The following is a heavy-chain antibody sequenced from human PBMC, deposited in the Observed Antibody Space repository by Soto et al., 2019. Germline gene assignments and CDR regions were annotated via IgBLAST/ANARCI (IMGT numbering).Heavy chain of an antibody. CDR1: GGTFSSYA. J-gene: IGHJ4*02. D-gene: IGHD5-12*01. V-gene: IGHV1-69*01. Sequence: SVKVSLKASGGTFSSYAISLVRHAPGQGLEWMGGIIPIFGTANYAQKFQGRVTITADESTSTAYMELSSLRSQDTAVYYCARGYSGYDLGGSIDYWGQGTLVTVSS. CDR2: IIPIFGTA. CDR3: ARGYSGYDLGGSIDY.